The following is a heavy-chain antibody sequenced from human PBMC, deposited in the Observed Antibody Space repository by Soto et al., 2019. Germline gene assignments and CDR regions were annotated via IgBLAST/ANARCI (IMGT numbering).Heavy chain of an antibody. CDR3: ARTLWFGELLGGMDV. J-gene: IGHJ6*02. Sequence: QVQLVESGGGVVQPGRSLRLSCAASGFTFSSYAMHWVRQAPGKGLEWVAVISYDGSNKYYADSVKGRFTISRDNSKNTHYLQMNSLRAEETAVYYCARTLWFGELLGGMDVWGQGTTVTVSS. D-gene: IGHD3-10*01. V-gene: IGHV3-30-3*01. CDR2: ISYDGSNK. CDR1: GFTFSSYA.